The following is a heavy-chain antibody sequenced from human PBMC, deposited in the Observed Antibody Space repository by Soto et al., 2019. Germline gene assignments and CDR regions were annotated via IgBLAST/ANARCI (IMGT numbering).Heavy chain of an antibody. CDR1: GYTFTVYY. D-gene: IGHD1-26*01. V-gene: IGHV1-2*02. J-gene: IGHJ3*02. Sequence: AAVKVSCKASGYTFTVYYMHGVRQAPGQGLEWMGWINPNSGGTNYAQKFQGRVTMTRDTSISTAYMELSRLRSDDTAVYYCARSEWSRRSSAFDIWGQLTLVTVSS. CDR2: INPNSGGT. CDR3: ARSEWSRRSSAFDI.